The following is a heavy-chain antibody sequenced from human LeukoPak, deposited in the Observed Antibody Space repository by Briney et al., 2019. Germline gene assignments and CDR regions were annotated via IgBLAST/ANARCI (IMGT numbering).Heavy chain of an antibody. V-gene: IGHV3-21*01. Sequence: GGSLRLSCAASGFTFSSYSMNWVRQAPGKGLEWVSSISSSSSYIYHADSVKGRFTISRDSAENSLYLQMNSLRAEDTAVYYCARGPAYSSGWSLDYWGQGTLVTVSS. CDR1: GFTFSSYS. CDR2: ISSSSSYI. J-gene: IGHJ4*02. D-gene: IGHD6-19*01. CDR3: ARGPAYSSGWSLDY.